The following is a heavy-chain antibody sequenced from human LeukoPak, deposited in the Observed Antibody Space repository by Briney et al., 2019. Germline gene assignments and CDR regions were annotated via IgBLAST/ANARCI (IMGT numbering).Heavy chain of an antibody. Sequence: SETLSLTCTVSGGSISRGGYYWSWLRQHPGKGLEWIGYIYYSGSTYYNPSIKSRVTISVDTSKNQFSLKLSSVTAADTAVYYCARAGYSYGRFDYWGQGTLVTVSS. CDR2: IYYSGST. J-gene: IGHJ4*02. CDR1: GGSISRGGYY. V-gene: IGHV4-31*03. D-gene: IGHD5-18*01. CDR3: ARAGYSYGRFDY.